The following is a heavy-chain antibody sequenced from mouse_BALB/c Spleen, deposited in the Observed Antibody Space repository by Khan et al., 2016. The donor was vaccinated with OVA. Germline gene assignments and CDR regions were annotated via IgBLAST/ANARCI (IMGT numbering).Heavy chain of an antibody. CDR2: IYPGNGNT. Sequence: QVQLQQSGPELVNPGASVKISCKASGYIFTDYYINWVKQKPGQGLEWIGWIYPGNGNTKYNENFKGKATLTVDTSSSTAYMQLSSLTSEENAVYFCARGNYYVSTSWFGYWAQGTLVTVST. J-gene: IGHJ3*02. V-gene: IGHV1-84*02. CDR3: ARGNYYVSTSWFGY. D-gene: IGHD1-1*01. CDR1: GYIFTDYY.